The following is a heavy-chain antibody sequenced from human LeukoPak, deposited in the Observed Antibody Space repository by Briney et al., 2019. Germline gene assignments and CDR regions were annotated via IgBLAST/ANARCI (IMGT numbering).Heavy chain of an antibody. V-gene: IGHV3-43D*03. J-gene: IGHJ3*01. CDR2: INWDGGTT. D-gene: IGHD1-26*01. Sequence: GGSLRLSCAASGFTFDDYAIHWVRQAPGKGLEWVSLINWDGGTTYYADSVKGRFTISRDNSKNSLYLQMNSLRAEDTALYYCAKDLSGSYGSAFDFWGQGTMVTVSS. CDR3: AKDLSGSYGSAFDF. CDR1: GFTFDDYA.